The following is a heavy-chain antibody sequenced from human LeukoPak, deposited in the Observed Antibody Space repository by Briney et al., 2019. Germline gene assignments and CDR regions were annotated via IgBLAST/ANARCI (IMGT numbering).Heavy chain of an antibody. Sequence: GGSLRLSCAASGFTFDDYAMHWVRQAPGKGLEYVSAISSNGGSTYYANSVKGRFTISRDNSKNTLYLRMGSLRAEDMAVYYCARDGPFHYYDSSGYSYYFDYWGQGTLVTVSS. D-gene: IGHD3-22*01. J-gene: IGHJ4*02. CDR1: GFTFDDYA. CDR2: ISSNGGST. CDR3: ARDGPFHYYDSSGYSYYFDY. V-gene: IGHV3-64*01.